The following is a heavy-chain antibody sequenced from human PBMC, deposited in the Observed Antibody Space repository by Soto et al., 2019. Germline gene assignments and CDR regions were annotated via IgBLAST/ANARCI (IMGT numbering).Heavy chain of an antibody. CDR1: GFSLSTSGGG. CDR3: SRGLATLPVFAFDI. V-gene: IGHV2-5*01. Sequence: SGPTLVNPTQTLTLTCSFPGFSLSTSGGGVGWIRQSPGKALEWLALIYWSGDEHYRPSLKSRLTIIKDTSKNHVVLIMTDMDPVDTATYYCSRGLATLPVFAFDISAQGTIVTVSS. D-gene: IGHD6-6*01. CDR2: IYWSGDE. J-gene: IGHJ3*02.